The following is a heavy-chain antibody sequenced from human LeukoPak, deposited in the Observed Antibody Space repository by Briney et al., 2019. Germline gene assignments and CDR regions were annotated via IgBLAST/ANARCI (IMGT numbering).Heavy chain of an antibody. CDR1: GFTFSDYY. CDR2: ISSSGSTI. J-gene: IGHJ4*02. CDR3: ARHSSSLYFEGNH. D-gene: IGHD6-13*01. Sequence: PGGSLRVSCAASGFTFSDYYMSWIRQAPGKGLEWVSYISSSGSTIYYADSVKGRFTISRDNAKNSLYLQMNSLRAEDTAVYYCARHSSSLYFEGNHWGQGTLVTVSS. V-gene: IGHV3-11*04.